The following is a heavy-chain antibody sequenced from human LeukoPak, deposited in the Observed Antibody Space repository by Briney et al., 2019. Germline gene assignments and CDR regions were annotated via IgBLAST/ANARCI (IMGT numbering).Heavy chain of an antibody. CDR3: AKLVRFGLYYGGTAEYYFDY. CDR2: ISGSGGST. CDR1: GFTFSSYA. J-gene: IGHJ4*02. D-gene: IGHD4-23*01. Sequence: PGGSLRLSCAASGFTFSSYAMSWVRQAPGKGLEWVSAISGSGGSTYYADSVKGRFTISRDNSKNTLYLQMNSLRAEDTAVYYCAKLVRFGLYYGGTAEYYFDYWGQGTLVTVSS. V-gene: IGHV3-23*01.